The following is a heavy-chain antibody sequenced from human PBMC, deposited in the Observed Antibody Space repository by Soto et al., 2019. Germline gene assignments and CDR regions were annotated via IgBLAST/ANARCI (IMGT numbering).Heavy chain of an antibody. CDR3: AGSGRDGYNFCPED. V-gene: IGHV1-69*12. D-gene: IGHD5-12*01. Sequence: QVQLVQSGAKVKKPGSSVKVSCKASGGTFSSYAISWVRQSPGQGLEWMGGIIPIFGTANYAQKFQGRVTITADESTSTAYMELSSLRSEDTAVYYCAGSGRDGYNFCPEDWGQGSLVTVSS. CDR1: GGTFSSYA. CDR2: IIPIFGTA. J-gene: IGHJ4*02.